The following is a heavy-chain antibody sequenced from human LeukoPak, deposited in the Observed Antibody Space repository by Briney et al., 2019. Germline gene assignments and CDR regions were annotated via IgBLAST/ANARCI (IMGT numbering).Heavy chain of an antibody. D-gene: IGHD4-17*01. Sequence: ASVKVSCKASGGTFSSYAISWVRQAPGQGLEWMGRIIPILGIANYAQKFQGRVTITADKSTSTAYMELSSLRSEDTAVHYCATPGSYDDYVYYYYGMDVWGQGTTVTVSS. CDR2: IIPILGIA. CDR1: GGTFSSYA. CDR3: ATPGSYDDYVYYYYGMDV. V-gene: IGHV1-69*04. J-gene: IGHJ6*02.